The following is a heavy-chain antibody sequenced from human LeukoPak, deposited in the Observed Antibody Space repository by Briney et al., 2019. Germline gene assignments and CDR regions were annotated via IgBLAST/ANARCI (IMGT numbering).Heavy chain of an antibody. CDR3: ASEIENVDTGIEY. CDR2: VIPILGMA. Sequence: SVKVSCKASGGSFNSFNINWVRQAPGQGLDWMGRVIPILGMANYAQKFQGRVKITANKSTTTAYMELSSLRSEDTAVYFCASEIENVDTGIEYWGQGTLVTVSS. CDR1: GGSFNSFN. V-gene: IGHV1-69*02. J-gene: IGHJ4*02. D-gene: IGHD5-18*01.